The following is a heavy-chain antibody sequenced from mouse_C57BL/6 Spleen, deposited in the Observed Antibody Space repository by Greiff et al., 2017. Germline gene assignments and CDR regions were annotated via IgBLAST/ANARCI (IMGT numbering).Heavy chain of an antibody. J-gene: IGHJ1*03. CDR2: INYDGSST. CDR3: AREGYYWYFDV. CDR1: GFTFSDYY. V-gene: IGHV5-16*01. Sequence: EVKLVESEGGLVQPGSSMKLSCTASGFTFSDYYMAWVRQVPEKGLEWVANINYDGSSTYYLDSLKSRFLISRDNAKNILYLQMSSLKSEDTATYYCAREGYYWYFDVWGTGTSVTVSS.